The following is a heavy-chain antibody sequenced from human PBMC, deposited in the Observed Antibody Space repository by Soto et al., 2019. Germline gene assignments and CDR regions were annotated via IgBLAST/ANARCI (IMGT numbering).Heavy chain of an antibody. CDR3: ARGTGPGY. J-gene: IGHJ4*02. V-gene: IGHV4-31*03. CDR2: IHYSGST. CDR1: GGSISSGGYY. D-gene: IGHD2-8*02. Sequence: SETLSLTCTVSGGSISSGGYYWSWMRQLPGKGLEWIGNIHYSGSTYYNPSLESRVTISIDRSNNQFSLKLGSVTAADTAVYYCARGTGPGYWGQATLVTVSS.